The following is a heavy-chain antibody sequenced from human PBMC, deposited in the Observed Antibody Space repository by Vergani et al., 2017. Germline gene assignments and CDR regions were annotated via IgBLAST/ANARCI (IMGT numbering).Heavy chain of an antibody. CDR1: GYTFTDYF. Sequence: QVQLVQSGAEVKKPGASVKVSCKASGYTFTDYFMHWVRQAPGQGLEWMGWINPNSGGTNYAQKFQGRVTMTRDTSISTAYMELSSLRSDDTAVYYCARVGTISKGDYFYYWGQRTLVTVSS. CDR2: INPNSGGT. CDR3: ARVGTISKGDYFYY. V-gene: IGHV1-2*02. J-gene: IGHJ4*01.